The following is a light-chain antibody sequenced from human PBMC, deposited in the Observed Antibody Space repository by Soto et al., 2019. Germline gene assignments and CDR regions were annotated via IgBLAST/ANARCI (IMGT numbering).Light chain of an antibody. Sequence: DVQMTQSPSTLSASVVDRFTITCRASQSISNWLAWYQQKPGKVPKLLIYKASTLESGVPSRFSGSASGTEFTLTISSLQPDDFATYYCQRYDSFRTFGQGTKVE. J-gene: IGKJ1*01. CDR2: KAS. CDR3: QRYDSFRT. CDR1: QSISNW. V-gene: IGKV1-5*03.